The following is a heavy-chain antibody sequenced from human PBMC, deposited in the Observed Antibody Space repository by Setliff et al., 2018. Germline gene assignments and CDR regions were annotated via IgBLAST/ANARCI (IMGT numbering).Heavy chain of an antibody. CDR2: INNYNMNT. D-gene: IGHD6-13*01. CDR1: GYTFTNYG. Sequence: GASVKVSCKASGYTFTNYGINWVRQAPGQGLEWMGWINNYNMNTNYPQKFLGRVTMTRDTSTSTVYMEVNSLRSDDTAVYFCARGGVAAAGKKGVFEHWGQGTLVTVSS. V-gene: IGHV1-18*01. J-gene: IGHJ4*02. CDR3: ARGGVAAAGKKGVFEH.